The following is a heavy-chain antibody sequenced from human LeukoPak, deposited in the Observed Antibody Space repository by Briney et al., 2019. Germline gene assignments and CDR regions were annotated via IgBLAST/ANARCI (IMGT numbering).Heavy chain of an antibody. V-gene: IGHV3-64*02. CDR3: ARGPSSSFYMDV. Sequence: GASVKVSCKASGYTFTGYYMHWVRQAPGKGLEYVSAVTGNARSKYHADSVRGRFTISRDNSKDTLYLQMGSLRPEDTAVYYCARGPSSSFYMDVWGKGTTVTISS. CDR2: VTGNARSK. J-gene: IGHJ6*03. CDR1: GYTFTGYY.